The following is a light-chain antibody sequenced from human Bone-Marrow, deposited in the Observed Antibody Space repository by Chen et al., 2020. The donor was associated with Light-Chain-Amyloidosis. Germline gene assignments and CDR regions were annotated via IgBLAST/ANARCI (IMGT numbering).Light chain of an antibody. CDR2: EVA. Sequence: SALTQPASASGSPGQSLPISCTGTSSDVGGDNHVSWYQQHTDQAPKLMIYEVANRPSWVPDRFSGSKSDNTASLTISGLQTEDEADYFCSSYTITNTHVFGSGTRVTVL. V-gene: IGLV2-14*01. CDR3: SSYTITNTHV. J-gene: IGLJ1*01. CDR1: SSDVGGDNH.